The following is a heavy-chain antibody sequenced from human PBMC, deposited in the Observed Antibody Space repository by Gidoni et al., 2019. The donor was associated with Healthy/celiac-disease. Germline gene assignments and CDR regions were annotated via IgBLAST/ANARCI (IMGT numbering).Heavy chain of an antibody. J-gene: IGHJ2*01. CDR1: GFTFCLYS. CDR2: ISSSSSTI. CDR3: ARDPYSSSWYDNGYFDL. Sequence: EVQLFESGGGLVQPGGSLRLSCAASGFTFCLYSMNWRRQAPGNGLEWVSYISSSSSTIYYADSVKGRFTIYRDNAKKSMYLQMNSLRDEETAVYYWARDPYSSSWYDNGYFDLWGRGTLVTVSS. D-gene: IGHD6-13*01. V-gene: IGHV3-48*02.